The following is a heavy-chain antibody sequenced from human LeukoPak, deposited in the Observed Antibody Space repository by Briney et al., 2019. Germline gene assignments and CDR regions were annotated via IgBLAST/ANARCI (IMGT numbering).Heavy chain of an antibody. CDR1: GGSISSSSYY. V-gene: IGHV4-39*07. D-gene: IGHD3-10*01. J-gene: IGHJ4*02. CDR2: IYYSGST. CDR3: ASLNTMVRGAVQTFDY. Sequence: PSETLSLTCTVSGGSISSSSYYWGWIRQPPGKGLEWIGSIYYSGSTYYNPSLKSRVTISVDTSKNQFSLKLSSVTAADTAVYYCASLNTMVRGAVQTFDYWGQGTLVTVSS.